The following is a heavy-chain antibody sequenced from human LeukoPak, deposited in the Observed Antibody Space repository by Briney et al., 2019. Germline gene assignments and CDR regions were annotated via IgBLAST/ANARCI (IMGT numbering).Heavy chain of an antibody. CDR2: ISSSGHLI. D-gene: IGHD2-21*02. CDR1: GFGFSDYY. V-gene: IGHV3-11*01. J-gene: IGHJ4*02. Sequence: GGSLRLSCAASGFGFSDYYMSWMRQAPGKGLEWVSYISSSGHLINYADSVKGRFTISRDNAKNSLYLQMNSLRAEDTAVYYCARRPLIVVVTAPDCWGQGTLVTVSS. CDR3: ARRPLIVVVTAPDC.